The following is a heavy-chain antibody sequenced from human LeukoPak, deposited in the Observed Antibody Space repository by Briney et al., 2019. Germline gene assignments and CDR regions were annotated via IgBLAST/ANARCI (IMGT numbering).Heavy chain of an antibody. CDR3: TTAPSYADY. V-gene: IGHV3-15*01. CDR2: IKSKTDGGTT. Sequence: PGGSLRLSCAASGFTFSGSTMHWVRQAPGKGLEWIGRIKSKTDGGTTDHAAPVKGRFTISRDASKNTLYLQMNSLKTDDTAVYYCTTAPSYADYWGQGTLVTVSS. J-gene: IGHJ4*02. D-gene: IGHD3-10*01. CDR1: GFTFSGST.